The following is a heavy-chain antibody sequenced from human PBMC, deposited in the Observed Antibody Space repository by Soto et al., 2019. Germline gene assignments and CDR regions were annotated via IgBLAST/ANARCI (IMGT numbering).Heavy chain of an antibody. V-gene: IGHV4-61*01. J-gene: IGHJ4*02. CDR3: AREVSSTWFYFDY. CDR2: IYYSGST. CDR1: GGSVSSGSYY. D-gene: IGHD6-13*01. Sequence: QVQLQESGPGLVKPSETLSLTCTVSGGSVSSGSYYWSWIRQPPGKGLEWIGYIYYSGSTNHDPTLKRRVTISVDTSKNQFSLKLSSVTAADTAVYYCAREVSSTWFYFDYWGQGTLVTVSS.